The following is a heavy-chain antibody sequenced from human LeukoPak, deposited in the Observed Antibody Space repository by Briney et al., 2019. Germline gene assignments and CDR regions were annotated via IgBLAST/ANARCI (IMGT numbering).Heavy chain of an antibody. Sequence: PGGSLRLSCAASGFTFSTYAMHWVRQAPGKGLEWVAVIPYDGSNKYYADSVKGRFTISRENSKNTLYLQMNSLRAEDTAVYYCEYPDTTMVRDRYYFDYWGQGTLVIVSS. V-gene: IGHV3-30*04. CDR1: GFTFSTYA. CDR2: IPYDGSNK. D-gene: IGHD3-10*01. J-gene: IGHJ4*02. CDR3: EYPDTTMVRDRYYFDY.